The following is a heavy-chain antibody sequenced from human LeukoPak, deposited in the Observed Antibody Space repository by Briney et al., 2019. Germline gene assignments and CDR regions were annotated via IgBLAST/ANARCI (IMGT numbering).Heavy chain of an antibody. J-gene: IGHJ6*03. D-gene: IGHD4-17*01. CDR3: ARVAPKILKTTAIASYYYYYYMDV. Sequence: GGSLRLSCAASGFTFSSYAMHWVRQAPGKGLEWVAVISYDGSNKYYADSVKGRFTISRDNSKNTLYLQMNSLRDEDTAVYYCARVAPKILKTTAIASYYYYYYMDVWGKGTTVTVSS. CDR2: ISYDGSNK. CDR1: GFTFSSYA. V-gene: IGHV3-30*01.